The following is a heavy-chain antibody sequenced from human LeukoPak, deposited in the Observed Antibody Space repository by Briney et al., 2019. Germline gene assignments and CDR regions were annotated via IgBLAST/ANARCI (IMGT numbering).Heavy chain of an antibody. D-gene: IGHD2/OR15-2a*01. Sequence: GGSLRLSCAASGFTFSTNCMNWVRQGPGKGLEWVSVICSGGSTYYADSVKGRFTISRDNGKNTLYLQMNRLRAEDTAVYYCASYLTSIPSGMDVWGQGTTVTVSS. CDR3: ASYLTSIPSGMDV. V-gene: IGHV3-66*01. CDR2: ICSGGST. J-gene: IGHJ6*02. CDR1: GFTFSTNC.